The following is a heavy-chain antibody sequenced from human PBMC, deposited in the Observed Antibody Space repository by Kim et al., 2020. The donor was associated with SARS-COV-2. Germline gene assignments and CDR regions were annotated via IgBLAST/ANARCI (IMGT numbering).Heavy chain of an antibody. J-gene: IGHJ4*02. Sequence: GGSLRLSCAASGFTFDDYAMHWVRQAPGKGLEWVSGISWNSGSIGYADSVKGRFTISRDNAKNSLYLQMNSLRAEDTALYYCAKDMRYSSSSGPFDYWGQGTLVTVSS. D-gene: IGHD6-6*01. CDR2: ISWNSGSI. V-gene: IGHV3-9*01. CDR3: AKDMRYSSSSGPFDY. CDR1: GFTFDDYA.